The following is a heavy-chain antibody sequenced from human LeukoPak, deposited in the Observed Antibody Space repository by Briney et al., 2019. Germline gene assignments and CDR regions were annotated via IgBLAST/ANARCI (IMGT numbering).Heavy chain of an antibody. D-gene: IGHD6-13*01. CDR2: IYIDGAT. J-gene: IGHJ4*02. CDR3: ARESGSGWYTVDY. V-gene: IGHV3-53*01. Sequence: PGGSLRLSCAASGFTVSNYYMSWVRQAPGKGLEWVSVIYIDGATYYADSVKGRFTVYRDNSKNTLYLQVNSLLAEDTALYYCARESGSGWYTVDYSGQGTLVTVSS. CDR1: GFTVSNYY.